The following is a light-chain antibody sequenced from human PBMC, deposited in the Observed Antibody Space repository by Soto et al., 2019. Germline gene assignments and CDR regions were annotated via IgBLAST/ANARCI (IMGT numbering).Light chain of an antibody. CDR3: QQYYRPWT. V-gene: IGKV4-1*01. CDR1: QSVLYSSNNKNY. CDR2: WAS. J-gene: IGKJ1*01. Sequence: DIVVTQSPDSLAVSLGERATINCKSSQSVLYSSNNKNYLAWYQQKPGQPPKLLIYWASTRESGVPDRISGSGSGTDFTLTISSLQDEDVAVYYCQQYYRPWTFGQGTKVEIK.